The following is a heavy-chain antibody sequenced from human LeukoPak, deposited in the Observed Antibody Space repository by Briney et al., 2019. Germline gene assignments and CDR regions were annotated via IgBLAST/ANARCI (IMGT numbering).Heavy chain of an antibody. D-gene: IGHD3-9*01. CDR1: GDTLTELS. CDR3: ATGGPWDLLKY. J-gene: IGHJ4*02. V-gene: IGHV1-24*01. Sequence: ASVKVSCKVSGDTLTELSTRWVRQAPGKGLEWMGGFDPEHGEMIYAQKLQGRVTMTEDRSTDTAYVELSSLRSEDTAVYYCATGGPWDLLKYWGQGTLVTVSS. CDR2: FDPEHGEM.